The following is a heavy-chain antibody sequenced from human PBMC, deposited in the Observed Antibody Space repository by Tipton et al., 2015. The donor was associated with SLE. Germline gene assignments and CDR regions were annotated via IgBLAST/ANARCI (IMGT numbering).Heavy chain of an antibody. V-gene: IGHV4-38-2*01. CDR2: IYHSGNT. CDR1: GYSISSSYY. Sequence: TLSLTCVVSGYSISSSYYWGWIRQPPGKGLEWIGSIYHSGNTYYNPSLKSRVTISIDTSKNQFSLKLSSVTAADTAVYYCARRCSSTSCPFDYWGQGTLVTVSS. J-gene: IGHJ4*02. D-gene: IGHD2-2*01. CDR3: ARRCSSTSCPFDY.